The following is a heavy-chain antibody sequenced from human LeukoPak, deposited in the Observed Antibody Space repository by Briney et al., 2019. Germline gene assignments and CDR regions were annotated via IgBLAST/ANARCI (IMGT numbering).Heavy chain of an antibody. CDR1: GYTFTSYG. V-gene: IGHV1-18*01. Sequence: ASVKVSFKASGYTFTSYGISWVRQAPGQGLEWMGWISAYNGNTNYAQKLQGRVTITTDTSTSTAYMELRSLRSDDTAVYYCARGWDYYDSSGLPFDYWGQGTLVTVSS. D-gene: IGHD3-22*01. CDR3: ARGWDYYDSSGLPFDY. J-gene: IGHJ4*02. CDR2: ISAYNGNT.